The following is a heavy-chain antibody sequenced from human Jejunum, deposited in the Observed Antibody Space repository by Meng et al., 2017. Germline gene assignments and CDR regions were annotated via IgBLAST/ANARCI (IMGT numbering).Heavy chain of an antibody. V-gene: IGHV4-4*02. CDR3: ARNGAYSADH. CDR1: AASICSGYW. J-gene: IGHJ4*02. CDR2: IHHGGDT. Sequence: PLEAGRGLVEPSGAPALTSCDSAASICSGYWWSWVRQPPGKGLEWIGEIHHGGDTNYNPSLKSRVTISVNKSNIRYSLRLTSVTAADTAMYYCARNGAYSADHWGQGTLVTVSS. D-gene: IGHD2-15*01.